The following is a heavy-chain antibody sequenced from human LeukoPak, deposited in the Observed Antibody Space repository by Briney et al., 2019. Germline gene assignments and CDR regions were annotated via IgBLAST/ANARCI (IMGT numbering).Heavy chain of an antibody. CDR2: ISSSSSYT. J-gene: IGHJ4*02. CDR3: ARDHVYGGADY. V-gene: IGHV3-11*05. Sequence: PGGSLRLSCAASGFTFSDYYMSWIRQAPGKGLEWVSYISSSSSYTNYADSVKGRFTISRDNSKSSLFLQMNSLRTEDTALYYCARDHVYGGADYWGQGTLVTVSS. CDR1: GFTFSDYY. D-gene: IGHD5/OR15-5a*01.